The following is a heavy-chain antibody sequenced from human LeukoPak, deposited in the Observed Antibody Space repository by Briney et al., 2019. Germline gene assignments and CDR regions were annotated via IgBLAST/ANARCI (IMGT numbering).Heavy chain of an antibody. Sequence: ASVKVSCXASGYTFTSYGISWVRQAPGQGLEWMGWISAYNGNTNYAQKLQGRVTMTTDTSTSTAYMELRSLRSDDTAVYYCARDLNIAVAGTVDYWGQGTLVTVSS. V-gene: IGHV1-18*01. J-gene: IGHJ4*02. CDR1: GYTFTSYG. CDR2: ISAYNGNT. CDR3: ARDLNIAVAGTVDY. D-gene: IGHD6-19*01.